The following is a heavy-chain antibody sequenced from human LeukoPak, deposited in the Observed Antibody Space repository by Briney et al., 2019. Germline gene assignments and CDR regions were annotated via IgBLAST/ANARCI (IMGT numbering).Heavy chain of an antibody. CDR3: ARDAFRGRHFDY. V-gene: IGHV3-21*01. CDR1: GFTFSTYS. CDR2: ISSSSSYI. J-gene: IGHJ4*02. D-gene: IGHD3-10*01. Sequence: GGSLRLSCAASGFTFSTYSMNWVRQAPGKGLEWVSSISSSSSYIYYADSVKGRFTISRDNAKNSLYLQMNSLRAEDTAVYYCARDAFRGRHFDYWGQETLVTVSS.